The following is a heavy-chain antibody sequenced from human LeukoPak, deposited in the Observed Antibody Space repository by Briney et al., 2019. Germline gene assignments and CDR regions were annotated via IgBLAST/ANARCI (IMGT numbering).Heavy chain of an antibody. CDR3: AKDSGYDNYYYYYMDV. V-gene: IGHV3-23*01. J-gene: IGHJ6*03. CDR1: GFTFNSYA. Sequence: GGSLRLSCAASGFTFNSYAMSWVRQAPGKGLEWVSTISGSGHSTYYPDSMKGRFTISRDDSKNTLYLQMNSLRAEDTAVYYCAKDSGYDNYYYYYMDVWGKGTTVTVSS. D-gene: IGHD5-12*01. CDR2: ISGSGHST.